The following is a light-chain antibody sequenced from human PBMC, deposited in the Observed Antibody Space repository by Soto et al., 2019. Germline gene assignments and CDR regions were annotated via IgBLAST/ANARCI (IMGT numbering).Light chain of an antibody. CDR2: DVS. J-gene: IGKJ4*01. CDR3: QQYTTYST. Sequence: DIQMTQSPSTLSASVGDRVTITCRASQSISSWLAWYQQKPGKAPQLLIYDVSNFESGVPSRFSGSGSGTEFTLSVSSLQPDDFATYYCQQYTTYSTFGGGTKVEIK. CDR1: QSISSW. V-gene: IGKV1-5*01.